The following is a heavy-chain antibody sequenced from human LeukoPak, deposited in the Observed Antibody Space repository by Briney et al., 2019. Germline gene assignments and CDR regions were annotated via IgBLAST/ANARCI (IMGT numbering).Heavy chain of an antibody. CDR2: ISYDGSNK. V-gene: IGHV3-30-3*01. D-gene: IGHD6-13*01. Sequence: GGSLRLSCAASGFTFSSYAMHWVRQAPGKGLEWVAVISYDGSNKYYADSVKGRFTISRDNSKNTLYLQMNSLRAEDTAVYYCARGIAAAGDPDYWDQGTLVTVSS. CDR1: GFTFSSYA. CDR3: ARGIAAAGDPDY. J-gene: IGHJ4*02.